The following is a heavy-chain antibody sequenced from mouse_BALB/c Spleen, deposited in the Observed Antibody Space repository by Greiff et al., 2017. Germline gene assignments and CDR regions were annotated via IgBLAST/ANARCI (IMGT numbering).Heavy chain of an antibody. CDR3: ARDLGTYYAMDY. CDR2: ISNLAYSI. D-gene: IGHD3-3*01. J-gene: IGHJ4*01. Sequence: EVMLVESGGGLVQPGGSRKLSCAASGFTFSDYGMAWVRQAPGKGPEWVAFISNLAYSIYYADTVTGRFTISRENAKNTLYLEMSSLRSEDTAMYYCARDLGTYYAMDYWGQGTSVTVSS. V-gene: IGHV5-15*02. CDR1: GFTFSDYG.